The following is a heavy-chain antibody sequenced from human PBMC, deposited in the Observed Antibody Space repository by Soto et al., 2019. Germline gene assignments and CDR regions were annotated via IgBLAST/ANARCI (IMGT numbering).Heavy chain of an antibody. CDR3: ARDLGSGSYMLGYFDY. J-gene: IGHJ4*02. V-gene: IGHV3-33*01. D-gene: IGHD1-26*01. Sequence: QVQLVESGGGVVQPGRSLRLSCAASGFTFSNYGMHWVRQAPGKGLEGGAVIWYEGSNKSYADSVKGRFTTSRDNSKNTLYLQMNSLRAEDTAVYYCARDLGSGSYMLGYFDYWGQGTLVTVSS. CDR2: IWYEGSNK. CDR1: GFTFSNYG.